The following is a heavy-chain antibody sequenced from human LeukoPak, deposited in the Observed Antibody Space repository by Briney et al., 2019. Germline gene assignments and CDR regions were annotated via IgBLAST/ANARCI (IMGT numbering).Heavy chain of an antibody. CDR1: GYTLTELS. CDR2: FDPEDGET. J-gene: IGHJ5*02. Sequence: GASVKVSCKVSGYTLTELSMHWVRQAPGEGLEWMGGFDPEDGETIYAQKFQGRVTVTEDTSTDTAYMELSSLRSEDTAVYYCATSAPTYDSSGYYFSTWFDPWGQGTLVTVSS. D-gene: IGHD3-22*01. CDR3: ATSAPTYDSSGYYFSTWFDP. V-gene: IGHV1-24*01.